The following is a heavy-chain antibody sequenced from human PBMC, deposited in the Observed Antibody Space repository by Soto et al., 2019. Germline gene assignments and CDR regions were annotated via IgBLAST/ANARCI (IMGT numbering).Heavy chain of an antibody. J-gene: IGHJ4*02. Sequence: SETLSLTCTVSGGSISSGNYYWSWIRQPPGKGLEWIGFISYSGTTHYSASLRSRITINPDTSKNQFSLKLNSVTPADTAVYYFKDAASGELYFDSWDEAPLVSVSS. CDR2: ISYSGTT. CDR3: KDAASGELYFDS. D-gene: IGHD3-3*01. V-gene: IGHV4-30-4*03. CDR1: GGSISSGNYY.